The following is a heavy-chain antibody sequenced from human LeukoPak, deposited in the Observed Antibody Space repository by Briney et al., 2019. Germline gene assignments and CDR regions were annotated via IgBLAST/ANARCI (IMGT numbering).Heavy chain of an antibody. CDR3: ASIYGSGSHYYYYMDV. V-gene: IGHV3-74*01. CDR2: INSDGSST. Sequence: GGSLRLSCAASGFTFSSYWMHWVRQAPGKGLAWVSRINSDGSSTSYADSVKGRFTISRDNAKNTLYLQMNSLRAEDTAVYYCASIYGSGSHYYYYMDVWGKGTTVTVSS. J-gene: IGHJ6*03. D-gene: IGHD3-10*01. CDR1: GFTFSSYW.